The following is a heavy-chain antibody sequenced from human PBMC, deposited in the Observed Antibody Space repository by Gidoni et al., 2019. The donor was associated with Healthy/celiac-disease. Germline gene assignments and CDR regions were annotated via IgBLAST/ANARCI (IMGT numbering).Heavy chain of an antibody. CDR2: ISPILGIA. CDR3: ARDAGAAVAGPFDY. Sequence: QVQLVQSGAEVKKPGSSVKVSCKASGGTFRSYAISWVRQATGQGLEWMGRISPILGIANYAQKFQGRVTITADKSTSTAYMELSSLRSEDTAVYYCARDAGAAVAGPFDYWGQGTLVTVSS. D-gene: IGHD6-19*01. CDR1: GGTFRSYA. V-gene: IGHV1-69*09. J-gene: IGHJ4*02.